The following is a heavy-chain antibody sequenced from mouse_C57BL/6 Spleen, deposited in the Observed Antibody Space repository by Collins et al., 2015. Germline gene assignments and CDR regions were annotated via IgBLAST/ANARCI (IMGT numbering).Heavy chain of an antibody. J-gene: IGHJ2*01. CDR3: ARALTGLYYFDY. CDR2: ISSGGSYT. Sequence: EVKLVESGGGLVKPGGSLKLSCAAPGFAFSSYDMSWVRQTPEKRLEWVATISSGGSYTYYPDSVKGRFTISRDNARNTLYLQMSSLRSEDTALYYCARALTGLYYFDYWGQGTTLTVSS. D-gene: IGHD4-1*01. V-gene: IGHV5-9*02. CDR1: GFAFSSYD.